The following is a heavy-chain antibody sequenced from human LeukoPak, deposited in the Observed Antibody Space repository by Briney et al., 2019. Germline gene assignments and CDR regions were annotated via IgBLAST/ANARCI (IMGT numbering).Heavy chain of an antibody. CDR2: INHSGST. Sequence: SETLSLTCAVYGGSFSGYYWSWIRQPPGKGLEWIGEINHSGSTNYNPSLKSRVTISVDTSKNQFSLKLSSVTAADTAVYYCARIQQLTLYYYYYMDVWGKGTTVTISS. CDR3: ARIQQLTLYYYYYMDV. CDR1: GGSFSGYY. J-gene: IGHJ6*03. D-gene: IGHD6-13*01. V-gene: IGHV4-34*01.